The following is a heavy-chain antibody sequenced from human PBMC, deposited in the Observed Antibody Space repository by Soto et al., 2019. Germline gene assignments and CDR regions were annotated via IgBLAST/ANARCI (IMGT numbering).Heavy chain of an antibody. CDR2: INAGNGNT. V-gene: IGHV1-3*01. Sequence: ASVKVSCKASGYTFTSYAMHWVRQAPGQRLEWMGWINAGNGNTKYSQKFQGRVTITRDTSASTAYMELSSLRSEDTAVYYCARGVAPYYFDYWGQGTLVIVSS. D-gene: IGHD2-15*01. CDR1: GYTFTSYA. CDR3: ARGVAPYYFDY. J-gene: IGHJ4*02.